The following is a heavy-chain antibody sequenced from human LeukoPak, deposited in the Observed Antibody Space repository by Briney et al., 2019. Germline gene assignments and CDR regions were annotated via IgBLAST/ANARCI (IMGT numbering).Heavy chain of an antibody. CDR2: INPGGGST. CDR3: ARGPSGYSWAWFDY. J-gene: IGHJ4*02. V-gene: IGHV1-46*01. Sequence: GASVKVSCKASGYTYTTYYMHWVRQAPGQGLEWMGRINPGGGSTIYAQKFQGRVTMSRDTSTSTVYMELSSLPSVDTAVYYCARGPSGYSWAWFDYWGQGTLVSVSS. CDR1: GYTYTTYY. D-gene: IGHD6-25*01.